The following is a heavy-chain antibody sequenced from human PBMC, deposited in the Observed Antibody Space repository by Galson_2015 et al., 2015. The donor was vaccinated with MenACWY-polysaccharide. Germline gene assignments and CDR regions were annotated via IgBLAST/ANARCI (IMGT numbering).Heavy chain of an antibody. J-gene: IGHJ5*02. CDR2: ISYDGGT. CDR1: GDSITSGGYF. V-gene: IGHV4-31*03. Sequence: TLSLTCTVSGDSITSGGYFWSWIRQHPGKGLEWIASISYDGGTYYNPSLKSRVTISADTPNNQFSLKLSSVTAADTAVYYCARGWRAVSSRSWFDPCGQGTLVTVSS. D-gene: IGHD2-15*01. CDR3: ARGWRAVSSRSWFDP.